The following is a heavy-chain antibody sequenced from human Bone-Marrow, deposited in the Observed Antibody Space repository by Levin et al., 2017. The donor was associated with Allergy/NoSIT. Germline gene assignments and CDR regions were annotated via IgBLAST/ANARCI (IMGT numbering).Heavy chain of an antibody. CDR2: IIPILGIA. J-gene: IGHJ6*02. D-gene: IGHD3-10*01. CDR3: ARAIYGSGTHYYYGMDV. Sequence: ASVKVSCKASGGTFSSYTISWVRQAPGQGLEWMGRIIPILGIANYAQKFQGRVTITADKSTSTAYMELSSLRSEDTAVYYCARAIYGSGTHYYYGMDVWGQGTTVTVSS. CDR1: GGTFSSYT. V-gene: IGHV1-69*02.